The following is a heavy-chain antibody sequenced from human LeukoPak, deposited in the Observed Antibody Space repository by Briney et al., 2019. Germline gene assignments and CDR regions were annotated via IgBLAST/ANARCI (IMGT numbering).Heavy chain of an antibody. CDR1: SGSITESY. CDR2: IYHSGST. D-gene: IGHD5-12*01. CDR3: ARDGYSGSDAL. Sequence: SETLSLTCTVSSGSITESYWTWIRQPPGKGLEWIGYIYHSGSTNYNPSLKSRVTISVDTSQNQFSLKLSSVTAADTAVYYCARDGYSGSDALWGQGTLVTVSS. V-gene: IGHV4-59*01. J-gene: IGHJ4*02.